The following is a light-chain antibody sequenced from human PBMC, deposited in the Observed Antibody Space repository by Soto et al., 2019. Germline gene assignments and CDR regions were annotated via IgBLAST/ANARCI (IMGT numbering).Light chain of an antibody. Sequence: DIQMTQSPSTLSASVGDRVTITCRASQSINTWLAWYQQKPGKAPKVLIYDAFSLESGVPSRFSGSGSVTDFTLTISSLQPDDFASYYCQQYNTYPWTFGQWTKV. V-gene: IGKV1-5*01. CDR1: QSINTW. CDR3: QQYNTYPWT. CDR2: DAF. J-gene: IGKJ1*01.